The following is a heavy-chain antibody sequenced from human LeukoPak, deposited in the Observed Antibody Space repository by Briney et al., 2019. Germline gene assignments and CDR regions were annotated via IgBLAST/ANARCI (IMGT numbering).Heavy chain of an antibody. CDR3: ARAPYSSGWFDY. V-gene: IGHV5-51*01. CDR2: IYPDDSET. J-gene: IGHJ4*02. D-gene: IGHD6-19*01. Sequence: GASLKISCEASGYKFTTDYIGWVRQMPGKGLEWMGIIYPDDSETNYSPSFKGQVTMSVDKSITTAFLQWSSLKASDSAMYYCARAPYSSGWFDYWGQGTLVTVSS. CDR1: GYKFTTDY.